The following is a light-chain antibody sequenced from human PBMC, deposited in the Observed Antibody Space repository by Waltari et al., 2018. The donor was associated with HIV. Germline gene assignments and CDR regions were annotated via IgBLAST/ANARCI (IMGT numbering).Light chain of an antibody. CDR2: DVD. CDR1: TNNVGTSSY. J-gene: IGLJ2*01. V-gene: IGLV2-11*01. CDR3: CSYGGSWTFV. Sequence: QSALTQPRSVSGSPGQPVTISCAGSTNNVGTSSYVSWYHQNSGEAPRRILYDVDQRPSGVPVRFSGARSGDTASLTISGLQAEDEGDFYCCSYGGSWTFVFGGGTRVTVL.